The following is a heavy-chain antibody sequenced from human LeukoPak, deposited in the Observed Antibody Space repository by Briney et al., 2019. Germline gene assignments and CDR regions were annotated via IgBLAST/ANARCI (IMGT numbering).Heavy chain of an antibody. J-gene: IGHJ3*02. CDR3: AKEVRGSSGRYAFDI. CDR2: INSDGSST. V-gene: IGHV3-74*01. Sequence: PGGSLRLSCAASGFTFSSYWMHWVRQAPGKGLAWVSRINSDGSSTSYADSVKGRFTISRDNSKNTLYLQMNSLRAEDTAVYYCAKEVRGSSGRYAFDIWGQGTMVTVSS. D-gene: IGHD3-22*01. CDR1: GFTFSSYW.